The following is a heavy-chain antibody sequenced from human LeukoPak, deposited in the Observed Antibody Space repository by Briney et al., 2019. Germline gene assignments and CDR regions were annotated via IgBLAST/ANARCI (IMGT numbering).Heavy chain of an antibody. CDR3: ARAEQWLPPDY. Sequence: AASVKVSCKASGYTFTSYGISWVRQAPGQGLGWMGWISAYNGNTNYAQKLQGRVTMTTDASTSTAYMELRSLRSDDTAVYYCARAEQWLPPDYWGQGTLVTVSS. CDR2: ISAYNGNT. D-gene: IGHD6-19*01. J-gene: IGHJ4*02. CDR1: GYTFTSYG. V-gene: IGHV1-18*01.